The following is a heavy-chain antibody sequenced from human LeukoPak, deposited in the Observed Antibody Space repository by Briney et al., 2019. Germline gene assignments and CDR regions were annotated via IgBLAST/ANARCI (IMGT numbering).Heavy chain of an antibody. D-gene: IGHD4-23*01. J-gene: IGHJ4*02. Sequence: ASVKVSCKASGYTFTSYAMNWVRQAPGQGLEWMGWINPNSGGTDYAQKFQGRVTMTRDTSISTAYMELSRLRSDDTAVYYCAREVVTPLAWFDYWGQGTLVTVSS. CDR3: AREVVTPLAWFDY. V-gene: IGHV1-2*02. CDR1: GYTFTSYA. CDR2: INPNSGGT.